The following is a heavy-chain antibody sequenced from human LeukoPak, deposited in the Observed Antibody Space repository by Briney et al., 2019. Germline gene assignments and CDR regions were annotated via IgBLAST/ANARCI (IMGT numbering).Heavy chain of an antibody. J-gene: IGHJ4*02. CDR3: ARYRAVAASDY. CDR2: ISAYNGNT. V-gene: IGHV1-18*01. Sequence: ASVKVSCKASGYTFTSYGISWVRQAPGQGHEWTGWISAYNGNTNYAQKLQGRVTITTDTSTSTAYMELRSLRSDDTAVYYCARYRAVAASDYWGQGTLVTVSS. D-gene: IGHD6-19*01. CDR1: GYTFTSYG.